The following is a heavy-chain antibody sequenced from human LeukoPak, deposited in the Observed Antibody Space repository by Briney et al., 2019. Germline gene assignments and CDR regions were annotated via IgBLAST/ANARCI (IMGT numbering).Heavy chain of an antibody. J-gene: IGHJ4*02. CDR1: GYTFTGYY. D-gene: IGHD2-2*01. Sequence: ASVKVSCKASGYTFTGYYMHWVRQAPGQGLEWMGWINPNSGGTNYAQKLQGRVTMTTDTSTSTAYMELRSLRSDDTAVYYCARPLYCSSTSCPMGYWGQGTLVTVSS. CDR3: ARPLYCSSTSCPMGY. CDR2: INPNSGGT. V-gene: IGHV1-2*02.